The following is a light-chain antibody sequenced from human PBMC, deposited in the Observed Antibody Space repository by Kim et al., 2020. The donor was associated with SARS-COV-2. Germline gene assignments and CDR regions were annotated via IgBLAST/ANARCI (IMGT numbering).Light chain of an antibody. CDR2: ENK. J-gene: IGLJ2*01. CDR1: RSNIGQND. Sequence: KVTIPCSGTRSNIGQNDVCWYQQLPGTDPKLHIYENKKRPSGIRGRFSGYKSGTSATLDISGLQTGDEANYYCGTWDSSLSVVVFGGGTQLTVL. CDR3: GTWDSSLSVVV. V-gene: IGLV1-51*01.